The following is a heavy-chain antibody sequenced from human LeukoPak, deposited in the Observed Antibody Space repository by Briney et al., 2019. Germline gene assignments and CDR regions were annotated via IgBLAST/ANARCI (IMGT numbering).Heavy chain of an antibody. CDR2: IYHSGST. CDR1: GGSLSSSNW. Sequence: SGTLSLTCAVSGGSLSSSNWWSWVRPPPGKGLEWIGEIYHSGSTNYNPSLKSRVTISVDKSKNQFSLKLSSVTAADTAVYYCAKRLGLGYCSGGSCPDAFDIWGQGTMVTVSS. V-gene: IGHV4-4*02. CDR3: AKRLGLGYCSGGSCPDAFDI. J-gene: IGHJ3*02. D-gene: IGHD2-15*01.